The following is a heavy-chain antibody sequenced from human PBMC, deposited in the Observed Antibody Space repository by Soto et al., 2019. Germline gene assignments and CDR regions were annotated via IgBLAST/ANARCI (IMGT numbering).Heavy chain of an antibody. D-gene: IGHD6-6*01. V-gene: IGHV3-33*01. J-gene: IGHJ4*02. CDR2: IWYDGSNK. CDR3: ARRGGTAAREQFDY. CDR1: GFTFSSYG. Sequence: VQLVESGGGVVQPGRSLRLSCAASGFTFSSYGMHWVRQAPGKGLEWVAVIWYDGSNKYYADSVKGRFTISRDNSKNTLYLQMNSLRAEDTAVYYCARRGGTAAREQFDYWGQGTLVTVSS.